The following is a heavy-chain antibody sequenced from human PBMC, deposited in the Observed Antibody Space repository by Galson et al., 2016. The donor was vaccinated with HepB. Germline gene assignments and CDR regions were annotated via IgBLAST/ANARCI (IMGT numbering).Heavy chain of an antibody. CDR2: IYSSGST. V-gene: IGHV4-59*01. Sequence: SETLSLTCTVSGGSISSYYWSWIRQPPGKGLEWIGYIYSSGSTNYNPSLKSRVTISVDTSKNQFSLKLSSVTAADTAVYYCARGGGAVVVPAAMLDYWGQGTLVTVSS. CDR3: ARGGGAVVVPAAMLDY. D-gene: IGHD2-2*01. CDR1: GGSISSYY. J-gene: IGHJ4*02.